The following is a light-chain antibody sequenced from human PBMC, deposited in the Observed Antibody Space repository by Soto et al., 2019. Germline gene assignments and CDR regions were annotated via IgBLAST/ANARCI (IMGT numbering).Light chain of an antibody. V-gene: IGKV3-15*01. CDR3: HQYNTWPLT. J-gene: IGKJ4*01. Sequence: EIVMTQSPVALSVSPGERATLSCGASQAIRSDLAWYQQKPGQAPRLLISDVSTRATGIPARFNGSGSGTEFTLAISSLQFEDFAVYYCHQYNTWPLTFGGGTKVEIK. CDR1: QAIRSD. CDR2: DVS.